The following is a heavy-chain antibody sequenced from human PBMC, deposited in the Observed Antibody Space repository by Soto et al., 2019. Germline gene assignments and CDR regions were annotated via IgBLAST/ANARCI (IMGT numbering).Heavy chain of an antibody. J-gene: IGHJ3*01. CDR3: ARDGWVTMRHFQV. Sequence: SVKVSCKASGGTFTSYPISWVRQAPGQGLEWMGGIIPIFGTAKYAQKFQGRVTITAEESTSTAYMELSSLRSEGTAVYYCARDGWVTMRHFQVWGQGTMVTVSS. V-gene: IGHV1-69*13. D-gene: IGHD4-17*01. CDR1: GGTFTSYP. CDR2: IIPIFGTA.